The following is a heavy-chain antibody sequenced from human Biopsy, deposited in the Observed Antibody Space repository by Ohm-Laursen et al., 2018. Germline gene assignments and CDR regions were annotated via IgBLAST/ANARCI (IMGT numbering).Heavy chain of an antibody. Sequence: LSLTCAASGFAFSYYGLHWVRQAPGKGLQWVAVMWSDGISKNYADSVKGRFTVSRDNSNNVLYLQMSSLRDEDSAVYYCARDDDTTGHYMILNHWGQGTLVTVSS. V-gene: IGHV3-33*01. CDR1: GFAFSYYG. CDR2: MWSDGISK. CDR3: ARDDDTTGHYMILNH. D-gene: IGHD3-9*01. J-gene: IGHJ5*02.